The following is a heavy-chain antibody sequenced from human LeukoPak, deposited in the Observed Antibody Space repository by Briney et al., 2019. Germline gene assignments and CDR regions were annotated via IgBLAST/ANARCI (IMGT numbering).Heavy chain of an antibody. Sequence: ASVKVSCKASGYTFTGYYMHWVRQAPGQGLEWMGWINPNSGGTNYAQKFQGRVTMTRDTSISTAYMELSRLRSDDTAVYYCAREYYDFWSGYYRSPVDYWGQGTLVTVSS. CDR1: GYTFTGYY. CDR2: INPNSGGT. CDR3: AREYYDFWSGYYRSPVDY. V-gene: IGHV1-2*02. D-gene: IGHD3-3*01. J-gene: IGHJ4*02.